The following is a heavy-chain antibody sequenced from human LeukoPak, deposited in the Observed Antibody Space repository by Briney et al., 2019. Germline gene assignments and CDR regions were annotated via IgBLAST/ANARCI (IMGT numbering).Heavy chain of an antibody. CDR2: IYTSGST. CDR1: GGSISSGSYY. V-gene: IGHV4-61*02. J-gene: IGHJ5*02. Sequence: PSETLSLTCTVSGGSISSGSYYWSWIRQPAGKGLEWIGRIYTSGSTNYNPSLKSRVTISVDTSKNQFSLKLSSVTAADTAVYYCARAKLWFGEFPNWFDPWGQGTLVTVSS. D-gene: IGHD3-10*01. CDR3: ARAKLWFGEFPNWFDP.